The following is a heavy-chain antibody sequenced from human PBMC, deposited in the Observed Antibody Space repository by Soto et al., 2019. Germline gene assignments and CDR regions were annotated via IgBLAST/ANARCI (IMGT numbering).Heavy chain of an antibody. D-gene: IGHD3-22*01. V-gene: IGHV3-74*01. Sequence: PGGSLRLSCAASGFTFRRHWMHWVRQAPGKGLVWVSRISPDGSSTSYADSVKGRFTISRDNAKNMLHLQMNSLRAEDTAVYYCARVQLDSSGYDFWGQGAVVTVPQ. CDR3: ARVQLDSSGYDF. CDR1: GFTFRRHW. CDR2: ISPDGSST. J-gene: IGHJ4*02.